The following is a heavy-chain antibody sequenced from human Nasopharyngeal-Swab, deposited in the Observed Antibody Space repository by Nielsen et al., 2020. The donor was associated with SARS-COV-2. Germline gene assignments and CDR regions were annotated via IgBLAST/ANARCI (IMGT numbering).Heavy chain of an antibody. J-gene: IGHJ6*03. CDR3: ARGRGSSPSRVYYYYMDV. CDR2: INHSGST. Sequence: WIRQPPVKGLEWIGEINHSGSTNYNPSLKSRVTISVDTSKNQFSLKLSSVTAADTAVYYCARGRGSSPSRVYYYYMDVWGKGTTVTVSS. V-gene: IGHV4-34*01. D-gene: IGHD6-6*01.